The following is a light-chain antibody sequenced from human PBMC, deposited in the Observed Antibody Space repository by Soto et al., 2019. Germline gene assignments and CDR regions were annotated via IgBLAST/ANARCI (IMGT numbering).Light chain of an antibody. CDR3: QQRSNWPPWT. CDR1: QSVSSY. Sequence: IVLTQSPATLSLRSGEIATLSCSASQSVSSYLAWYQQKPGQAPRLLIYDASNRATGIPARFSGSGSGTDFTLTISSLEPEDFAVYYCQQRSNWPPWTFGQGTKVDIK. CDR2: DAS. J-gene: IGKJ1*01. V-gene: IGKV3-11*01.